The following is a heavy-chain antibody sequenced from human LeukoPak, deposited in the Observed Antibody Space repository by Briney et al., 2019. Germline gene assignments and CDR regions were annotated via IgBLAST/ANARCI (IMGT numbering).Heavy chain of an antibody. CDR1: GFTFSTYS. V-gene: IGHV3-48*02. J-gene: IGHJ4*01. CDR2: ISSSSSTI. D-gene: IGHD5-24*01. CDR3: ARGASRGFDY. Sequence: PGRSLRLSCAASGFTFSTYSMNWVRQPPGKGLEWVSYISSSSSTIYYADSVKGRFTISRDNAKNSLYLQMNSLRDEDTAVFYCARGASRGFDYWGHGTLVTVSS.